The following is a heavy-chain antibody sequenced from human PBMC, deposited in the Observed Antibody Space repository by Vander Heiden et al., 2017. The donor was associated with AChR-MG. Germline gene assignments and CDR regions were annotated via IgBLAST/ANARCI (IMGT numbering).Heavy chain of an antibody. V-gene: IGHV3-48*02. CDR2: ISSSSSTI. D-gene: IGHD6-6*01. CDR1: GLTSSSHS. CDR3: AREGRIAARRIYYYYYMDV. Sequence: EVQLVESGGGLVQPGGSLRLSCAAPGLTSSSHSMNWVGQAPGKGLEWVSYISSSSSTIYYADSVKGRFTISRDNAKNSLYLQMNSLRDEDTAVYYCAREGRIAARRIYYYYYMDVWGKGTTVTVSS. J-gene: IGHJ6*03.